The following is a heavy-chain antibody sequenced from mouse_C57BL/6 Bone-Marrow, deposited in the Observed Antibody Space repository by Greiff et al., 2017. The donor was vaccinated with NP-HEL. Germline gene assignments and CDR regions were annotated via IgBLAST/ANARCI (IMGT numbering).Heavy chain of an antibody. V-gene: IGHV1-85*01. D-gene: IGHD1-1*01. J-gene: IGHJ1*03. Sequence: VQLQQSGPELVKPGASVKLSCKASGYTFTSYDINWVKQRPGQGLEWIGWIYPRDGSTKYNEQFKGKATLTVDTSSSTAYMELHSLTSEDSAVYFCARRYYGSSPSYWYFDVWGTGTTVTVSS. CDR3: ARRYYGSSPSYWYFDV. CDR1: GYTFTSYD. CDR2: IYPRDGST.